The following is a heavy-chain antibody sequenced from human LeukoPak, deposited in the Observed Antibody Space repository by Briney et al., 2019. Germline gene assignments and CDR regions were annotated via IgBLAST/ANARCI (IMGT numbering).Heavy chain of an antibody. J-gene: IGHJ4*02. V-gene: IGHV3-48*01. Sequence: GESLRLSCAASGFTFSRYSMNWVRQAPGKGLEWVSYISSSGGTIYYADSVKGRFTISRDNAENSLFLQVNSLRAEDTAVYYCARGPHSGYGSSFFEYWGQGTLVIVSS. CDR1: GFTFSRYS. CDR2: ISSSGGTI. CDR3: ARGPHSGYGSSFFEY. D-gene: IGHD5-18*01.